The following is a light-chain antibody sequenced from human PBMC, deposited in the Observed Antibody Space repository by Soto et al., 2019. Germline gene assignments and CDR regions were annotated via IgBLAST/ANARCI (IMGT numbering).Light chain of an antibody. J-gene: IGKJ4*01. CDR1: QSINSN. Sequence: IVITQSPATLSVSPGERATLSCRASQSINSNLAWYQQKPGQAPRLLMFRASIRATGFPARFSGSGSGTEFNITTSSLXSEDSAVYYCQQYNNWPRATFGGGTKVDIK. CDR2: RAS. CDR3: QQYNNWPRAT. V-gene: IGKV3-15*01.